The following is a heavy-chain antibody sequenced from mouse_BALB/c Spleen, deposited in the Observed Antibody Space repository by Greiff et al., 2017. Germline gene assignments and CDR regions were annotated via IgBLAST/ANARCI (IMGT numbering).Heavy chain of an antibody. CDR2: ILPGSGST. Sequence: VQLQQSGAELMKPGASVKISCKATGYTFSSYWIEWVKQRPGHGLEWIGEILPGSGSTNYNEKFKGKATFTADTSSNTAYMQLSSLTSEDSAVYYCAGYDEGYAMDYWGQGTSVTVSS. V-gene: IGHV1-9*01. J-gene: IGHJ4*01. CDR3: AGYDEGYAMDY. CDR1: GYTFSSYW. D-gene: IGHD2-2*01.